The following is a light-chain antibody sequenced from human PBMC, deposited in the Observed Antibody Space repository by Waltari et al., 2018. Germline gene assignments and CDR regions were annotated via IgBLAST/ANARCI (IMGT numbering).Light chain of an antibody. V-gene: IGKV3-20*01. CDR1: QSLSSGN. CDR2: AAS. Sequence: EVVLTQSPGTLSVSPGERATLSCRASQSLSSGNVAGYQQKPGQAPRLLMYAASVRATDVPDRFRGSGSGTDFTLTISRLEPEDFAIYYCQEYGTSPQVTFGRGTRLEIK. CDR3: QEYGTSPQVT. J-gene: IGKJ5*01.